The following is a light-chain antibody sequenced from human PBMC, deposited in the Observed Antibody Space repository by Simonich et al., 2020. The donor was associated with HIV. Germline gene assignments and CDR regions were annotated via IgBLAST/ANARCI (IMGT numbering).Light chain of an antibody. Sequence: EIVMTQSPGTLSVSPGERTTLSCRASQSVRSNVAWYQQKPGQAPRLLIYGTSTRATGIPARCSGSGFGTEFTLTISSMQSEDFAVYYCQQYNNWPPTFGQGTKVEIK. V-gene: IGKV3-15*01. J-gene: IGKJ1*01. CDR3: QQYNNWPPT. CDR2: GTS. CDR1: QSVRSN.